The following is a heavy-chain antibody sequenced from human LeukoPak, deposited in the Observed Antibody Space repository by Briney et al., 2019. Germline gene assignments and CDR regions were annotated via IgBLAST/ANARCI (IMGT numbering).Heavy chain of an antibody. D-gene: IGHD6-19*01. CDR2: IYHNGGT. CDR1: GGSFSGYY. V-gene: IGHV4-59*08. Sequence: PSETLSLTCTVSGGSFSGYYWSWIRQPPGKGLEWIGYIYHNGGTNYNPSLQSRLTISVDPSKNQFSLKLSSVTAADTAVYYCARHLRAVAGGRYFDYWGQGTQVTVSS. J-gene: IGHJ4*02. CDR3: ARHLRAVAGGRYFDY.